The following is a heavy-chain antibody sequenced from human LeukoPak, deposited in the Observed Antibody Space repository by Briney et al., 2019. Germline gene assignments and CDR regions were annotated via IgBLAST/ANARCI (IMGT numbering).Heavy chain of an antibody. CDR1: DYSISSGYY. V-gene: IGHV4-38-2*01. CDR2: IYHSGNT. CDR3: ARHDYDSGSIYYTY. J-gene: IGHJ4*02. D-gene: IGHD3-10*01. Sequence: SETLSLTCAVSDYSISSGYYWGWIRQPPGKGLEWIGSIYHSGNTYYNPSLKSRVTISVDTSKNQFSLKLSSVTAADTAVYYCARHDYDSGSIYYTYWGQGTLVTVSS.